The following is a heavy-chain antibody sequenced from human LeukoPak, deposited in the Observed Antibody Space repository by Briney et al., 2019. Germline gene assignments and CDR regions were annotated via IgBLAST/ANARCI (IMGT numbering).Heavy chain of an antibody. J-gene: IGHJ3*02. D-gene: IGHD1-14*01. CDR2: ISYDGSNK. Sequence: GRSLRLSCAASGFTFSSYAMHWVRQAPGKGLEWVAVISYDGSNKYYADSVKGRFTISRDNSKNTLYLQMNSLRAEDTAVYYCARNETGVAFDIWGQGTMVTVSS. CDR1: GFTFSSYA. CDR3: ARNETGVAFDI. V-gene: IGHV3-30-3*01.